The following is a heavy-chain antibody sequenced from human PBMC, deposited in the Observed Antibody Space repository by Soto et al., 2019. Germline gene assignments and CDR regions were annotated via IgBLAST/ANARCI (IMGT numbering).Heavy chain of an antibody. V-gene: IGHV3-33*01. J-gene: IGHJ6*03. Sequence: GGSLRLSCAASGFTFSSYGMHWVRQAPGKGLEWVAVIWYDGSNKYYADSVKGRFTISRDNSKNTLYLQMNSLRAEDTAVYYCARAGRSLFFGTKTPGYYYYYMDVWGKGTTVTVSS. CDR1: GFTFSSYG. CDR3: ARAGRSLFFGTKTPGYYYYYMDV. D-gene: IGHD3-3*01. CDR2: IWYDGSNK.